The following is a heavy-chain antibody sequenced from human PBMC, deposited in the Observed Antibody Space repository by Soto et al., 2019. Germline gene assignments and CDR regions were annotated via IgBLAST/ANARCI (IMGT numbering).Heavy chain of an antibody. V-gene: IGHV1-69*12. CDR3: ARGPDYEAYFDY. D-gene: IGHD4-17*01. CDR2: IILPFGTA. J-gene: IGHJ4*02. Sequence: QVRLVQSGAEVKKPGSSVKVSCKASGGTFSNYAISWVRQAPGQGLEWMGGIILPFGTANYAEKFQDRVSITAEESTTTTYMDLRGLRSEDTAVYYCARGPDYEAYFDYWGQGTLVTASS. CDR1: GGTFSNYA.